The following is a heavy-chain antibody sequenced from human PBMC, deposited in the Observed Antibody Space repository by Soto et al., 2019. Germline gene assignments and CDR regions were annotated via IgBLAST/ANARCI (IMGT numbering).Heavy chain of an antibody. Sequence: HPGWSLRLSCAASGFTFSRYWMSGVRQATGKGLEWVANIKQDGSEKYYVDSVKGRFTISRDNAKNSLYLQMNSLRAEDTAVYYCARDQELRLYYYYYMDVWGKGTTVTVSS. D-gene: IGHD1-26*01. CDR1: GFTFSRYW. CDR3: ARDQELRLYYYYYMDV. V-gene: IGHV3-7*01. J-gene: IGHJ6*03. CDR2: IKQDGSEK.